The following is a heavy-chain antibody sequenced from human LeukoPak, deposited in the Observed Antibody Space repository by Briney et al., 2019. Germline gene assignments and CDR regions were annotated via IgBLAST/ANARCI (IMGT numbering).Heavy chain of an antibody. CDR2: INSDGTST. CDR1: GFTFSNYW. CDR3: ARVDYLDR. Sequence: GGSLRLSCAASGFTFSNYWMHWVRQAPGKGLVWVSRINSDGTSTNYADSVKSRFTISRDNAKHTMYRQMNSLRAEDTAVYYCARVDYLDRWGRGTLVTVSA. J-gene: IGHJ2*01. V-gene: IGHV3-74*01.